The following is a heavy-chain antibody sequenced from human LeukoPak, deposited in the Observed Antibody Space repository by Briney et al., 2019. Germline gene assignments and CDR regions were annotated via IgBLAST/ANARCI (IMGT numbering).Heavy chain of an antibody. CDR1: GNTFTTYW. Sequence: GESLKISCKGSGNTFTTYWITGVRQMPGKGLGWMGIIYPGYSDTRYSPSFQGQVTISADKSINTAYLQWSRLKASHTAMYYCARHRDSGTYFYHYGMDVWGQGTTVSVSS. V-gene: IGHV5-51*01. CDR2: IYPGYSDT. CDR3: ARHRDSGTYFYHYGMDV. J-gene: IGHJ6*01. D-gene: IGHD1-26*01.